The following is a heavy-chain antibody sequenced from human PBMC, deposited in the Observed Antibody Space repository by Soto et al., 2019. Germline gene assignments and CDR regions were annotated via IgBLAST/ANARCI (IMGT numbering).Heavy chain of an antibody. CDR3: ARDRDGSSASWFDP. Sequence: SETLSLTCTVSGGSISSGGYYWSWIRQHPGKGLEWIGYIYYSGSTYYNPSPKSRVTISVDTSKNQFSLKLSSVTAADTAVYYCARDRDGSSASWFDPWGQGTLVTVSS. D-gene: IGHD6-6*01. CDR1: GGSISSGGYY. V-gene: IGHV4-31*03. CDR2: IYYSGST. J-gene: IGHJ5*02.